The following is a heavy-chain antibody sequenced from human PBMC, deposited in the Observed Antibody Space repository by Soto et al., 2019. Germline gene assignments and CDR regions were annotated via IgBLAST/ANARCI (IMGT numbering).Heavy chain of an antibody. Sequence: SETLSLTCTVSGDSISSGDYYWSWIRQPPGKGLEWIGCIYYSGNTYYNPSLKRRFSISVDTSKNQFSLQLSSVTVADTAVYYCARDFKRYSSPPDPLEYWGLGTLVTVSS. CDR1: GDSISSGDYY. D-gene: IGHD6-13*01. CDR2: IYYSGNT. CDR3: ARDFKRYSSPPDPLEY. V-gene: IGHV4-30-4*01. J-gene: IGHJ4*02.